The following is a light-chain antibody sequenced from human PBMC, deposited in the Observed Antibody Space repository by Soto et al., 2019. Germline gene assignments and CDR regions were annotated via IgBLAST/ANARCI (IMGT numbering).Light chain of an antibody. CDR3: QHYGSSQRT. CDR1: QSVSSIY. J-gene: IGKJ1*01. V-gene: IGKV3-20*01. CDR2: GAS. Sequence: EVVLTQSPGTLSLSPGERATLSCRASQSVSSIYLAWYQQKPGQAPRLLIYGASSRATGIPDRFSGSGSGTDCTLTISRLEPKDFAVYYCQHYGSSQRTFGQGTKVEIK.